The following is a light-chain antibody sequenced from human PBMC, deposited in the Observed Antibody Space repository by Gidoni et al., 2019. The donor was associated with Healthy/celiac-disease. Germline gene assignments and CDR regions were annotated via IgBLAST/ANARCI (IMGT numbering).Light chain of an antibody. CDR3: QQYNSYPYT. CDR1: QSISSW. Sequence: DLQMTQSPSTLSASVGDRVTITCRASQSISSWLAWYQQKPGKAPKLLIYDASSLESGVPSRFSGSGSGTEFTLTISSLQPDDFATYYCQQYNSYPYTFXXXTKLEIK. V-gene: IGKV1-5*01. CDR2: DAS. J-gene: IGKJ2*01.